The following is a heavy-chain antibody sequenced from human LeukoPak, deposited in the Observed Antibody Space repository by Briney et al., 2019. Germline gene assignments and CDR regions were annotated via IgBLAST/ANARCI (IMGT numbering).Heavy chain of an antibody. CDR1: GLTFYDYA. CDR3: AAGAGITRY. J-gene: IGHJ4*02. V-gene: IGHV3-9*01. D-gene: IGHD3-10*01. CDR2: ITWNTGSI. Sequence: GGSLRLSCAASGLTFYDYAMHWVRQAPGKGLEWVSGITWNTGSIAYADSVKGRFTISRDNAKNSLYLQVNSLRSEATALYYCAAGAGITRYWGQGTLVTVSS.